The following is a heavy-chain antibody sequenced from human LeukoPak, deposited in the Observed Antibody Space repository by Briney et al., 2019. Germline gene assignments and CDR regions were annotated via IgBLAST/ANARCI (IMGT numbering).Heavy chain of an antibody. CDR3: ARRRWPQKQLWDYYYYYYMDV. D-gene: IGHD5-18*01. V-gene: IGHV4-39*07. J-gene: IGHJ6*03. CDR2: IYYSGST. Sequence: PSETLSLTCTVSGGSISSSSYYWGWIRQPPGKGLEWIGSIYYSGSTYYNPSLKSRVTISVDTSKNQFSLKLSSVTAADTAVYYCARRRWPQKQLWDYYYYYYMDVWGKGTTVTVSS. CDR1: GGSISSSSYY.